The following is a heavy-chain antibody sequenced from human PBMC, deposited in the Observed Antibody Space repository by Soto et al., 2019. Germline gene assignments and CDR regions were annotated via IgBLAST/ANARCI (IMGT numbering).Heavy chain of an antibody. V-gene: IGHV3-72*01. Sequence: EVQLVESGGGLVQPGGSLRLSCEASGFTFSDHYMDWVRQAPGKGLEWVGRSKNKADSYTTEYAASVKGRFTISRDGSKNSLFLQMNSLKTEDTAVYYCTVWGSGNDFGAAWGKGSLVTVSS. J-gene: IGHJ4*02. CDR3: TVWGSGNDFGAA. CDR1: GFTFSDHY. D-gene: IGHD3-10*01. CDR2: SKNKADSYTT.